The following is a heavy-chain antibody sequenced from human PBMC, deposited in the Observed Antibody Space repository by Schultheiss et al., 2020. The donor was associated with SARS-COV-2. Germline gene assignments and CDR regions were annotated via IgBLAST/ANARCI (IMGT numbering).Heavy chain of an antibody. Sequence: GESLKISCAASGFTFSSYGMHWVRQAPGKGLEWVAVIWYDGSNKYYADSVKGRFTISRDNSKNTLYLQMNSLKTEDTAVYYCTTGDGGIVAPYWGQGTLVTVSS. CDR3: TTGDGGIVAPY. V-gene: IGHV3-33*08. J-gene: IGHJ4*02. CDR2: IWYDGSNK. CDR1: GFTFSSYG. D-gene: IGHD3-22*01.